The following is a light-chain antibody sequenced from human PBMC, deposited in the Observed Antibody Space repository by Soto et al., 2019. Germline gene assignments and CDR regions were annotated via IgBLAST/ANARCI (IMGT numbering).Light chain of an antibody. V-gene: IGKV1-39*01. Sequence: DIQITQSPSSLSASVGDRVTITCRASQSISSHLNWYQHKPGSPPRLLIFASYILEGGVPSRFSGSGSDTYFTLTIDSLQPEDVATYYCQHSYITPRYTFGQGTTVEI. CDR3: QHSYITPRYT. J-gene: IGKJ2*01. CDR2: ASY. CDR1: QSISSH.